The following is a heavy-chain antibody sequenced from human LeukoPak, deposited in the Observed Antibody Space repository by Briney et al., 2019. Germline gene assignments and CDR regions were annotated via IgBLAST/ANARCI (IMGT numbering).Heavy chain of an antibody. D-gene: IGHD6-6*01. CDR3: AREGRRSSSSGFRWFDP. Sequence: SETLSLTCTVSGGSISSGDYYWSWIRQPPGKGLEWIGYIYYSRSTYYNPSLKSRVTISVDTSKNQFSLKLSSVTAADTAVYYCAREGRRSSSSGFRWFDPWGQGTLVTVSS. V-gene: IGHV4-30-4*08. CDR1: GGSISSGDYY. J-gene: IGHJ5*02. CDR2: IYYSRST.